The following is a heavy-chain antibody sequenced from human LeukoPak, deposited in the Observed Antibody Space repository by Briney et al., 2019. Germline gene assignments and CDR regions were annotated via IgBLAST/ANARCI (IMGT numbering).Heavy chain of an antibody. CDR1: GFTFSSYA. V-gene: IGHV3-30*04. Sequence: PGGSLRLSCAASGFTFSSYAMHWVRQAPGKGLEWVAVISYDGSNKYYADSVKGRFTISRGNSKNTLYLQMNSLRAEDTAVYYCARGLHIVVVTAIPADAFDIWGQGTMVTVSS. CDR3: ARGLHIVVVTAIPADAFDI. D-gene: IGHD2-21*02. J-gene: IGHJ3*02. CDR2: ISYDGSNK.